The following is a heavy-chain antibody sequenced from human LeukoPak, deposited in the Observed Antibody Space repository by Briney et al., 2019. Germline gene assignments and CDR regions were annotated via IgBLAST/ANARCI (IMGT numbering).Heavy chain of an antibody. CDR2: IGSGDDQ. CDR1: GFTFRIHA. Sequence: GGSLRLSCDASGFTFRIHAMSWVRQAPGKGLDWVSTIGSGDDQHYADSLKGRFTVSRDDFQNTLYLQMNSLRAEDAAIYYCAKDATPGNSVYDHFDYWGQGTLVTVSS. CDR3: AKDATPGNSVYDHFDY. D-gene: IGHD5/OR15-5a*01. V-gene: IGHV3-23*01. J-gene: IGHJ4*02.